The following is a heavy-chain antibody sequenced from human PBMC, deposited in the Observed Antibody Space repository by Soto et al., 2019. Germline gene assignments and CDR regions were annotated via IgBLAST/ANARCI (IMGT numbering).Heavy chain of an antibody. CDR3: TTDGCSSTSCYLDYYYYYMDV. J-gene: IGHJ6*03. Sequence: GGSLRLSCAASGFTFSNAWMSWVRQAPGKGLEWVGRIKSKTDDGTTDYAAPVKGRFTISRDDSKNTLYLQMNSLKTEDTAVYYCTTDGCSSTSCYLDYYYYYMDVWGKGTTVTVSS. CDR1: GFTFSNAW. D-gene: IGHD2-2*01. V-gene: IGHV3-15*01. CDR2: IKSKTDDGTT.